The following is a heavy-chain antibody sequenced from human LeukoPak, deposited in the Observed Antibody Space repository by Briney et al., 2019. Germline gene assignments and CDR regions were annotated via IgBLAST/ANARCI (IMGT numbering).Heavy chain of an antibody. CDR3: ARGMTTVTTCDF. CDR1: GYTFTAYY. J-gene: IGHJ4*02. D-gene: IGHD4-17*01. CDR2: ISPNGGVT. V-gene: IGHV1-2*02. Sequence: ASVKVSCKTSGYTFTAYYIHWVRQAPGQGLEWMGWISPNGGVTNYAQNFQGRVTMTRVTSISTAYMELSRLSSDDTAVYYCARGMTTVTTCDFWGQGTLVTVSS.